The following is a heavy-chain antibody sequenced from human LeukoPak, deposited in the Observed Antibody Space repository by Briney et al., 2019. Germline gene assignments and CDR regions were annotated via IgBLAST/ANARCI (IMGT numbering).Heavy chain of an antibody. CDR2: INHSGST. CDR3: ARQSPRDYDILTSYYLDY. V-gene: IGHV4-34*01. D-gene: IGHD3-9*01. CDR1: GGSFSGYY. Sequence: PSETLSLTCAVYGGSFSGYYWSWIRQPPGKGLEWIGEINHSGSTNYNPSLKSRVTISVDTSKNQFSLKLSSVTAADTAVYYCARQSPRDYDILTSYYLDYWGQGTVVTVSS. J-gene: IGHJ4*02.